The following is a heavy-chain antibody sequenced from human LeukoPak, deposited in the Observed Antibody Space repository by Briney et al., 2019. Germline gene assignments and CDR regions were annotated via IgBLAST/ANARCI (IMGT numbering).Heavy chain of an antibody. J-gene: IGHJ3*02. Sequence: GGSLRLSCAASGLTFSSYNMNWVRQAPGKGLEWVSFISSSSNYIYYTDSVKGRFTISRDNAKNSLYLQMNSLRAEDTALYYCARVLRGALDIWGQGTMVTVSS. CDR2: ISSSSNYI. CDR1: GLTFSSYN. CDR3: ARVLRGALDI. V-gene: IGHV3-21*04.